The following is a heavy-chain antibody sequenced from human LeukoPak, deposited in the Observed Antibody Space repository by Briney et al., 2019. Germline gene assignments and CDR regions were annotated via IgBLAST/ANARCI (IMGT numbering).Heavy chain of an antibody. D-gene: IGHD3-22*01. CDR3: ARDHHRRHYDSQARDTFDI. J-gene: IGHJ3*02. Sequence: GGSLRLSCAASGFTFSSYSINWVRQAPGKGLGRDSYISSSSSTIYYADSVKCRFTISRDNAKNSLYLQMNSLRAEHTAVYYCARDHHRRHYDSQARDTFDIWGQGTMVTVSS. CDR2: ISSSSSTI. V-gene: IGHV3-48*01. CDR1: GFTFSSYS.